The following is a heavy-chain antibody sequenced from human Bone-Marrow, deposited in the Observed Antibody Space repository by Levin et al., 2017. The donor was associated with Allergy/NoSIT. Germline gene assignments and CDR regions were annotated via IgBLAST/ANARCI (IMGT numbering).Heavy chain of an antibody. D-gene: IGHD3-3*01. V-gene: IGHV4-59*01. CDR3: TGAGERSAIFGVEHDAFDI. Sequence: SETLSLTCTVSGGSISSYYWSWIRQPPGKGLEWIGYIYYRGNTNYNPSLKSRVTISVDMSKNAFSLNLNSVTAADTDVYYCTGAGERSAIFGVEHDAFDIWGQGTMVTVSS. CDR2: IYYRGNT. CDR1: GGSISSYY. J-gene: IGHJ3*02.